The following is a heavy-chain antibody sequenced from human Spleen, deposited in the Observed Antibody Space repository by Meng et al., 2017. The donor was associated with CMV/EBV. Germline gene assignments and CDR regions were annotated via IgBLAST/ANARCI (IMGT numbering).Heavy chain of an antibody. CDR1: GFTFSSYG. CDR2: IWYDGSNK. J-gene: IGHJ3*01. V-gene: IGHV3-33*01. D-gene: IGHD2-15*01. Sequence: GESLKISCAASGFTFSSYGMHWVRQAPGKGLEWVAVIWYDGSNKYYSDSVKGRFTISRDNSKNTLYLQMNSLRPEDTAMYYCARDREVYCSGGTCSDAFDVWGQGTMVTVSS. CDR3: ARDREVYCSGGTCSDAFDV.